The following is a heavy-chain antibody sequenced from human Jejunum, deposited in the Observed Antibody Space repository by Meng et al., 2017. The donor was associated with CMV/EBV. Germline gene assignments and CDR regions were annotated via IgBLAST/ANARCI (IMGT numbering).Heavy chain of an antibody. CDR1: VYSSSTHNF. V-gene: IGHV4-4*02. J-gene: IGHJ4*02. CDR3: ARDVAIVRGLIDY. Sequence: VSVYSSSTHNFWRWGRHRPRQGLDWIGEIYHSGSTNYNPFLKRQVAISVDKSKNQFSLSLSSVTAADTALYYCARDVAIVRGLIDYWGQGTLVTVSS. CDR2: IYHSGST. D-gene: IGHD3-10*01.